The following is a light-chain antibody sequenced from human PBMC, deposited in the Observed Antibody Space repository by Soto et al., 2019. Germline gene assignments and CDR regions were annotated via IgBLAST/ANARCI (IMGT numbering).Light chain of an antibody. CDR1: SSDVGGYNY. V-gene: IGLV2-14*01. CDR2: DVS. Sequence: QSALTQPASVSGSPGQSITISCTGTSSDVGGYNYVSWYQQYPGKAPKLMISDVSSRPSGVSIRFSGSKSGNTASLTISGLQAEDEADYYCSSYTSSNTYVFGTGTKVTVL. J-gene: IGLJ1*01. CDR3: SSYTSSNTYV.